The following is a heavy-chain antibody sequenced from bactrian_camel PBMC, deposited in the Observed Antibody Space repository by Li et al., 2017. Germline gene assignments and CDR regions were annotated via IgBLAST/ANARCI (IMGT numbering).Heavy chain of an antibody. CDR3: AREDGSWYSLYFGY. J-gene: IGHJ6*01. D-gene: IGHD6*01. CDR1: GFTFSSFA. V-gene: IGHV3S40*01. Sequence: DVQLVESGGGLVQPGGSLRLSCAASGFTFSSFAMNWVRQAPGKGFEWVSGISAEGGSTYYKDSVKGRFAISRDNAKNTVYLQLNSLKTEDMAMYYCAREDGSWYSLYFGYWGQGTQVTVS. CDR2: ISAEGGST.